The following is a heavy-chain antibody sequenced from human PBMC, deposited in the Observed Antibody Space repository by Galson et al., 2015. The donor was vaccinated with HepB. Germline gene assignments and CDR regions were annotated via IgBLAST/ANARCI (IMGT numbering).Heavy chain of an antibody. CDR1: GDSVSSNSAA. V-gene: IGHV6-1*01. CDR2: TYYRSKWYN. Sequence: CAISGDSVSSNSAAWNWIRQSPSRGLEWLGRTYYRSKWYNDYAVSVKSRITINPDTSKNQFSLQLNSVTPEDTAVYYCARAGGPQHPHSGLTTLSIWGQGTMVTVSS. D-gene: IGHD4-11*01. CDR3: ARAGGPQHPHSGLTTLSI. J-gene: IGHJ3*02.